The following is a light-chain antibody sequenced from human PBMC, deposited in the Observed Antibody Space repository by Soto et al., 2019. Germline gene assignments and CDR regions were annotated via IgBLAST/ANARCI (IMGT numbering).Light chain of an antibody. CDR2: DAS. Sequence: DIQMTQSPSTLSASVGDRVTITCRASQSISSWLAWYQQKPGKAPKLLIYDASSLESGVPSRFSGSGSGTDFTLSISSLQPDDFATYYCQQYNSYPYTFGQGTKLEIK. CDR1: QSISSW. CDR3: QQYNSYPYT. J-gene: IGKJ2*01. V-gene: IGKV1-5*01.